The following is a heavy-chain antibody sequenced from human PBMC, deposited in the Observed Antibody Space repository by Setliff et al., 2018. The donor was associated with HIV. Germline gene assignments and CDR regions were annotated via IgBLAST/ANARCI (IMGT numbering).Heavy chain of an antibody. Sequence: PGGSLRLSCAASGFTFSSYTMNWVRQAPGKGLEWVSSISSSSYYIYYADSVKGRFTISRDNAKNSLFLQMTSLRAEDTAVYYCASSGSGSYINWFGPWGQGTLVTVS. D-gene: IGHD3-10*01. CDR3: ASSGSGSYINWFGP. CDR2: ISSSSYYI. J-gene: IGHJ5*02. CDR1: GFTFSSYT. V-gene: IGHV3-21*01.